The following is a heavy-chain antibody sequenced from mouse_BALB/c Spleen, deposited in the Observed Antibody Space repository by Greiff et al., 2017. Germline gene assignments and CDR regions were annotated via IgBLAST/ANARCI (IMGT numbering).Heavy chain of an antibody. CDR2: ISSGSSTI. Sequence: EVQVVESGGGLVQPGGSRKLSCAASGFTFSSFGMHWVRQAPEKGLEWVAYISSGSSTIYYADTVKGRFTISRDNPKNTLFLQMTSLRSEDTAMYYCARTYYYGSSYFDYWGQGTTLTVSS. V-gene: IGHV5-17*02. CDR3: ARTYYYGSSYFDY. J-gene: IGHJ2*01. D-gene: IGHD1-1*01. CDR1: GFTFSSFG.